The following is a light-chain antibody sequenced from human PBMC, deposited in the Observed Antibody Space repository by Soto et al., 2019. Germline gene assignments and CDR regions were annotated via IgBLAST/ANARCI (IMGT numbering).Light chain of an antibody. CDR2: LGS. V-gene: IGKV2-28*01. CDR1: QSLLHSHEYTY. CDR3: MQALQTPPT. Sequence: DIVMTQSPLSLPVTPGEPASISFRSSQSLLHSHEYTYSDWYLQKPGQSPQLLIYLGSNRASGGPDRFSGSGSGTDFTLKISRVEAEDVGVYYCMQALQTPPTFGQGTKVDIK. J-gene: IGKJ1*01.